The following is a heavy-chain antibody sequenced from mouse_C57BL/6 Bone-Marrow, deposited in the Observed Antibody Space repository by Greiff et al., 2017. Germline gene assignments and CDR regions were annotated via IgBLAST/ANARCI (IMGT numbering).Heavy chain of an antibody. D-gene: IGHD2-14*01. CDR3: ARGSTTDWYFDV. CDR2: VSPYNGGT. Sequence: VQLQQSGPVLVKPGPSVKISCKASGFTFTDYYMHWVKQSPGQSLEWIGLVSPYNGGTSYNQKFKGKATLTVDTSSSTAYMALNSLPSEDSAVYYWARGSTTDWYFDVWGTGATVTVSS. CDR1: GFTFTDYY. V-gene: IGHV1-36*01. J-gene: IGHJ1*03.